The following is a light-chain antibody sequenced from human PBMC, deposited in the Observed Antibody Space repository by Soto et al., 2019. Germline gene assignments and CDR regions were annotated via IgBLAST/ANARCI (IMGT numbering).Light chain of an antibody. J-gene: IGKJ3*01. CDR1: QTLRGDY. CDR2: GPS. CDR3: HQFGSSPFT. Sequence: EIVLTQSPATLSLSPGDSAALSCRASQTLRGDYFAWYQQIPGQPPRLLVYGPSGRAAGIPDRFSGSGSRTVSNHTIRGVEPEDFAIYYCHQFGSSPFTFGPGTKVHLK. V-gene: IGKV3-20*01.